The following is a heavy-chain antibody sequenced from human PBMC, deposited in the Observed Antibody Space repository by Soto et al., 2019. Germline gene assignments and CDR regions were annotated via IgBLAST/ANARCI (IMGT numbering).Heavy chain of an antibody. CDR2: IYHSVST. D-gene: IGHD2-15*01. CDR1: VFSVIRFTYY. V-gene: IGHV4-39*01. Sequence: WETLSLTCTFSVFSVIRFTYYWAFIRQPPGKGLEWIGNIYHSVSTDYNPSLKSRVTISVDTSKNQFSLSLSSVTAAETAVYFCARTGNVVLTQFDWWGQRTLVTVSS. J-gene: IGHJ4*02. CDR3: ARTGNVVLTQFDW.